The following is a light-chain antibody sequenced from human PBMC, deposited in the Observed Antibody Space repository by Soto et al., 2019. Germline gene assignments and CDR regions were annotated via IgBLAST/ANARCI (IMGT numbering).Light chain of an antibody. V-gene: IGKV3-20*01. J-gene: IGKJ4*01. Sequence: ETVLTQSPGTLSLSPGERATLSCRASQSVSSSYLAWYQQKPGQAPRLLIYGASSRATGITDRFSGSGSGTDFTLTISRLEPEDFAVYYCQQYGSSPNTFGGGTKVEIK. CDR3: QQYGSSPNT. CDR2: GAS. CDR1: QSVSSSY.